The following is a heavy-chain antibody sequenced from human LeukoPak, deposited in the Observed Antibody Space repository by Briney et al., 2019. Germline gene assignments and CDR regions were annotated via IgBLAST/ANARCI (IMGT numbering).Heavy chain of an antibody. V-gene: IGHV3-7*05. CDR2: IRPDGNEK. CDR3: ARIGGWFGNDY. J-gene: IGHJ4*02. Sequence: GRSLRLSCAASGFTFSTYWMSWVRQAPGKGLEWVANIRPDGNEKYYVDSVKGRFTISRDNAKNSLYLQMNSLRAEDTAVYYCARIGGWFGNDYWGQGTLVTVSS. CDR1: GFTFSTYW. D-gene: IGHD3-10*01.